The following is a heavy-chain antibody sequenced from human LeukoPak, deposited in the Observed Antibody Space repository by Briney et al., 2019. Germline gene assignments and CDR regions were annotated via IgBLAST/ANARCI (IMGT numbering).Heavy chain of an antibody. J-gene: IGHJ4*02. CDR1: GFTFSSYW. CDR2: INHSGST. D-gene: IGHD1-20*01. CDR3: ARYNWAGKSFDY. Sequence: GSLRLSCAASGFTFSSYWMSWIRQPPGKGLEWIGEINHSGSTNYNPSLKSRVTISVDTSKNQFSLKLSSVTAADTAVYYCARYNWAGKSFDYWGQGTLVTVSS. V-gene: IGHV4-34*01.